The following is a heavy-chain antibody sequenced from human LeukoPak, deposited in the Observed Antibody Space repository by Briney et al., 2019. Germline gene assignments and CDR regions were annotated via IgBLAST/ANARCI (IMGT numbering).Heavy chain of an antibody. CDR1: GYTFTSYA. D-gene: IGHD3-9*01. Sequence: ASVKVSCKASGYTFTSYAMNWVRQAPGQGLEWMGWINTNTGNPTYAQGFTGRFVFSLDTSVSTAYLQISSLKAEDTAVYYCARGPLKLRYFDWLSDFDYWGQATLVTVSS. V-gene: IGHV7-4-1*02. J-gene: IGHJ4*02. CDR2: INTNTGNP. CDR3: ARGPLKLRYFDWLSDFDY.